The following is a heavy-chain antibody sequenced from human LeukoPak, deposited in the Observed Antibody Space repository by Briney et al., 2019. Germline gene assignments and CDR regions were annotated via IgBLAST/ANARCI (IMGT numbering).Heavy chain of an antibody. CDR3: AKGGISSGWYGDYFDY. D-gene: IGHD6-19*01. Sequence: GGSLRLSCAASGFTFSSYAMSWVRQAPGKGLEWVSGINWNSDSTGYADSVKGRFTISRDNAENSLSLQMNSLRAEDTALYYCAKGGISSGWYGDYFDYWGRGTLVTVSS. V-gene: IGHV3-9*01. J-gene: IGHJ4*02. CDR1: GFTFSSYA. CDR2: INWNSDST.